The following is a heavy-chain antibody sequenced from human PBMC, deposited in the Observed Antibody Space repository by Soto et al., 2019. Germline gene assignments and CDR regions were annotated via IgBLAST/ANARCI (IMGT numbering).Heavy chain of an antibody. CDR1: GFSLSTSGVG. CDR2: IYWDDDK. Sequence: QITLKESGPTLVKPTQTLTLTCTFSGFSLSTSGVGVGWIRQPPGKALEWLALIYWDDDKRYSPSLKSRLTITKHTPKNQVVLTMTNMDPVDTATYYCAHKLRYGDYDMGLVDYWGQGTLVTVSS. CDR3: AHKLRYGDYDMGLVDY. D-gene: IGHD4-17*01. J-gene: IGHJ4*02. V-gene: IGHV2-5*02.